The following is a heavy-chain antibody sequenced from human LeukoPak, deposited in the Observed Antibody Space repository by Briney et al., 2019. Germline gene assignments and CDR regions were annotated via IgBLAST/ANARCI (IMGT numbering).Heavy chain of an antibody. J-gene: IGHJ6*03. CDR2: INPNSGGT. Sequence: ASVKVSCKASGYTFTGYYMHWVRQAPGQGLEWMGWINPNSGGTNYAQKFQGRVTMTRDTSISTAYMELSRLRSDDTAVYYCARAPELYYDSSGYYYGYYMDVWGKGTTVTISS. CDR1: GYTFTGYY. CDR3: ARAPELYYDSSGYYYGYYMDV. D-gene: IGHD3-22*01. V-gene: IGHV1-2*02.